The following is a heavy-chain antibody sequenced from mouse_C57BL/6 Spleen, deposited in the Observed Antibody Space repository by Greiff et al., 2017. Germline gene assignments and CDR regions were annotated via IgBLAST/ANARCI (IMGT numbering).Heavy chain of an antibody. V-gene: IGHV1-80*01. Sequence: VQLQQSGAELVKPGASVKISCKASGYAFSSYWLNWVKQRPGKGLEWIGQIYPGDGDTNYNGKFKGKATLTADNSSSTADMQLSSLTSEDSAVYFWARYPLRLGFDYWGQGTTLTVSS. D-gene: IGHD1-1*01. CDR1: GYAFSSYW. CDR2: IYPGDGDT. CDR3: ARYPLRLGFDY. J-gene: IGHJ2*01.